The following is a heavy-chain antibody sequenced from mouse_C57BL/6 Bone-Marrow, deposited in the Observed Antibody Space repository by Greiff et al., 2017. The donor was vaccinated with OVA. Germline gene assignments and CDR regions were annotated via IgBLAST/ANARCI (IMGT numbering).Heavy chain of an antibody. Sequence: EVKVVESGGGLVQPGGSLKLSCAASGFTFSDYGMAWVRQAPRKGPEWVAFISNLAYSIYYADKVTGRSTISRENAKNTLYLEMSSLRSEDTAMYSCAAYGRYYAMAYWGQGTSVTVSS. J-gene: IGHJ4*01. CDR2: ISNLAYSI. CDR3: AAYGRYYAMAY. D-gene: IGHD1-1*02. CDR1: GFTFSDYG. V-gene: IGHV5-15*01.